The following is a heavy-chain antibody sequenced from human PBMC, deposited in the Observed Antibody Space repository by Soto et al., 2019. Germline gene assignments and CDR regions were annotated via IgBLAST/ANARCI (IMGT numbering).Heavy chain of an antibody. J-gene: IGHJ4*02. Sequence: SETLSLTCAFSGCSISSGGYSLSWIRQPPGKGLEWIGYIYHSGSTYYNPSLKSRVTISVDRSKNQFSLKLSSVTAADTAVYYCSGGSGTLDYWGQGTLVTVSS. V-gene: IGHV4-30-2*01. CDR3: SGGSGTLDY. CDR2: IYHSGST. D-gene: IGHD3-10*01. CDR1: GCSISSGGYS.